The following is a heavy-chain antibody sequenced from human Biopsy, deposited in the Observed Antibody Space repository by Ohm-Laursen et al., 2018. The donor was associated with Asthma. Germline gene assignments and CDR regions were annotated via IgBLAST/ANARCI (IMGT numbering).Heavy chain of an antibody. V-gene: IGHV4-31*03. D-gene: IGHD3-22*01. Sequence: SDTLSLTCTVSGDSITSGGCCWNWIRQHPGKGLEWIGYIHHSGTSYSNPSLKSRVSFSRDTSKNQFSLRLSSVTAADTAMYYCARIPRRSGFYFVDYWGQGTLVTVSS. J-gene: IGHJ4*02. CDR3: ARIPRRSGFYFVDY. CDR2: IHHSGTS. CDR1: GDSITSGGCC.